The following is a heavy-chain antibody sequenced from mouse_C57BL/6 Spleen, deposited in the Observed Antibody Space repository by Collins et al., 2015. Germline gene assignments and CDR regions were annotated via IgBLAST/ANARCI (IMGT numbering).Heavy chain of an antibody. CDR3: AGYYGSSFRFAY. CDR1: GYSITSGYY. V-gene: IGHV3-6*01. J-gene: IGHJ3*01. Sequence: DVQLQESGPGLVKPSQSLSLTCSVTGYSITSGYYWNWIRQFPGNKLEWMGYISYDGSNNYNPSLKNRISITRDTSKNQFFLKLNSVTTEDTATYYCAGYYGSSFRFAYWGQGTLVTVSA. CDR2: ISYDGSN. D-gene: IGHD1-1*01.